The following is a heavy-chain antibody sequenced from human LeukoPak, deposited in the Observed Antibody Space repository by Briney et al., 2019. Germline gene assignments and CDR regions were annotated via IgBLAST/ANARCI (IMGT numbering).Heavy chain of an antibody. CDR2: IIPILGIA. CDR1: GGTFSSYT. D-gene: IGHD3-3*01. J-gene: IGHJ4*02. CDR3: ARDQGIFGVVINAYYLDY. Sequence: SVKVSCKASGGTFSSYTISWVRQAPGQGLEWMGRIIPILGIANYAQKFQGRVTITADKSTSTAYMELSSLRSEDTAVYYCARDQGIFGVVINAYYLDYWGQGTLVTVSS. V-gene: IGHV1-69*04.